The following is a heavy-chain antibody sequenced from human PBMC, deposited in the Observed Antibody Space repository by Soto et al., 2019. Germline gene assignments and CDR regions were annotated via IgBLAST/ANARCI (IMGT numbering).Heavy chain of an antibody. CDR3: ARGPSTGCFDS. D-gene: IGHD1-1*01. J-gene: IGHJ4*02. CDR2: INPADGNT. V-gene: IGHV1-3*01. CDR1: GYIFTTVF. Sequence: ASVKVSCKTSGYIFTTVFLHWMRQAPGQRVEWMGRINPADGNTLNSQKFLGRVSITTDTSASTTYMELTSLTSEDTAVYYCARGPSTGCFDSWGQGPLVTVSS.